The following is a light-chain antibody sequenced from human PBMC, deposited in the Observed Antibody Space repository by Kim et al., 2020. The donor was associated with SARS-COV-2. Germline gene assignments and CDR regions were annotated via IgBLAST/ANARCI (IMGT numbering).Light chain of an antibody. CDR1: KWGEKY. Sequence: SVSPGQTATITCSAEKWGEKYASWYQQRPGQSPILVIFQDNKRPSGIPERFSGSNSGNTATLTISGTQTMDEADYYCQAWDSSTVVFGGGTQLTVL. J-gene: IGLJ2*01. CDR2: QDN. V-gene: IGLV3-1*01. CDR3: QAWDSSTVV.